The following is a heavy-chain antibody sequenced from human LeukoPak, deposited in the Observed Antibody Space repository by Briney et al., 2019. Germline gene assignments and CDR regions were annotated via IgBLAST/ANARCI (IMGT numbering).Heavy chain of an antibody. CDR3: VKEGNGAFDI. D-gene: IGHD2-8*01. J-gene: IGHJ3*02. Sequence: GGPLRLSCSASGFTFSSYVMFWVRQAPGKGLEYISAVSSIGGSTYYADSVKRRFTISRDNSKNTLYLQMISLRPEDTAVYYCVKEGNGAFDIWGQGTMVTVSS. V-gene: IGHV3-64D*09. CDR1: GFTFSSYV. CDR2: VSSIGGST.